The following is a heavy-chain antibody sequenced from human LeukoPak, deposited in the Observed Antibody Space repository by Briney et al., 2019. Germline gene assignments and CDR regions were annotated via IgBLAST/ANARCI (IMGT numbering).Heavy chain of an antibody. D-gene: IGHD4-17*01. V-gene: IGHV3-48*04. Sequence: GGSLRLSCAASGFTFSSYSMMWVRQAPGKGLEWVSYISSSSTTIHYADSVKGRFTISRDNAKNTVDLQMNSLRAEDTAVYYCARGGYGAHMGWGQGTLVTVSS. CDR2: ISSSSTTI. CDR1: GFTFSSYS. J-gene: IGHJ4*02. CDR3: ARGGYGAHMG.